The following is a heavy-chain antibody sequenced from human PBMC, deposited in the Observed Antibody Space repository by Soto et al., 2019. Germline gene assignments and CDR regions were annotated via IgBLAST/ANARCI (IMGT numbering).Heavy chain of an antibody. D-gene: IGHD3-22*01. CDR1: GFMFSGYA. CDR2: VGRSDGST. V-gene: IGHV3-23*01. J-gene: IGHJ6*02. CDR3: AKDFDGSGYNWGRYYHGMDV. Sequence: PGGSLRLSCAASGFMFSGYAMNWVRLAPGKGLEWVSTVGRSDGSTYYADSVQGRFTISRDNSLNTLYLQMNGLRPEDTAVYYCAKDFDGSGYNWGRYYHGMDVWGHGTAVTVSS.